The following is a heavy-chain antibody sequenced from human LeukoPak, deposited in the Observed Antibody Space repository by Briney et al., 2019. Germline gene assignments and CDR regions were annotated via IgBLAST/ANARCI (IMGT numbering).Heavy chain of an antibody. CDR2: IYYSGST. J-gene: IGHJ6*02. V-gene: IGHV4-59*01. CDR1: GGSISSYY. CDR3: ARGGIVVVPAASRGYYYYYGMDV. D-gene: IGHD2-2*01. Sequence: SETLSLTCTVSGGSISSYYWSWIRQPPGKGLEWIGYIYYSGSTNYNPSLKSRVTISVDTSKNQFSLKLSSVTAADTAVYYCARGGIVVVPAASRGYYYYYGMDVWGQGTTVTVSS.